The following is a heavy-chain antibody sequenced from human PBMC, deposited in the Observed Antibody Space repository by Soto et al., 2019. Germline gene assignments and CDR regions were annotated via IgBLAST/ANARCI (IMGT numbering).Heavy chain of an antibody. Sequence: QLHLQESGPGLVKPSETLSLTCTVSGGSTSDNTYYWGWIRQPPGKGLEWIGTIYFSGNTYYNRSLKSRVPISVDTSKNQLSLKLSSVTAADTAVYYCATSENWGPIHYWGQGTLVTVSS. D-gene: IGHD7-27*01. J-gene: IGHJ4*02. CDR3: ATSENWGPIHY. CDR2: IYFSGNT. V-gene: IGHV4-39*01. CDR1: GGSTSDNTYY.